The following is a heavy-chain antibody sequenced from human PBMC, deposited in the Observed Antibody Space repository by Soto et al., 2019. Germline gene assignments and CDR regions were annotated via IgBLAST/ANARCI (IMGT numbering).Heavy chain of an antibody. V-gene: IGHV4-4*07. CDR1: GGSISSYY. J-gene: IGHJ6*02. CDR3: ARDLQQPERPADYYHYGMDG. CDR2: IYTSGST. Sequence: PSETLSLTCTVSGGSISSYYWSWIRQPAGKGLEWIGRIYTSGSTNYNPSLKSRVTMSVDTSKNQFSLKLSSVTAADTAVYYCARDLQQPERPADYYHYGMDGWGQGTTVTVSS. D-gene: IGHD1-1*01.